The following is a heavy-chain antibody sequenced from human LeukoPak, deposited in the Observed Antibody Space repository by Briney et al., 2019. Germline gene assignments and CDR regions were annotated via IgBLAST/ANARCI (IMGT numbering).Heavy chain of an antibody. Sequence: GGSLRPSCAASGFAFTNYWMGWVRQAPGKGLEWVANIKEDGSDKYYVDSVKGRFTISRDNAKNSQYLQMNSLRAEDTAVYYCARDTGYNTFDYWGQGTLVTVSS. D-gene: IGHD5-24*01. CDR1: GFAFTNYW. CDR2: IKEDGSDK. J-gene: IGHJ4*02. CDR3: ARDTGYNTFDY. V-gene: IGHV3-7*05.